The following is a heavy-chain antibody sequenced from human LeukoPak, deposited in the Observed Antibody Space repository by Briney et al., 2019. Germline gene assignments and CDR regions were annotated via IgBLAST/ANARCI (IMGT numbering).Heavy chain of an antibody. J-gene: IGHJ4*02. Sequence: SETLSLTCTVSGGSISSYYWSWIRQPAGKGLEWIGRIYTSGSTNYNPSLKSRVTMSVDTSKNQFSLKLSSVTAADTAVYYCAREYSSGWSRGFDYWGQGTLVTVPS. CDR2: IYTSGST. CDR3: AREYSSGWSRGFDY. CDR1: GGSISSYY. V-gene: IGHV4-4*07. D-gene: IGHD6-19*01.